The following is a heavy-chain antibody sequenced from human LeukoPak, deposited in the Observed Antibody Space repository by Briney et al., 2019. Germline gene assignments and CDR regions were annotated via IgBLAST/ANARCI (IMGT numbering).Heavy chain of an antibody. CDR3: ARDRNYDSSGSTFDP. J-gene: IGHJ5*02. CDR2: INPSGGST. CDR1: GYTFTGYY. V-gene: IGHV1-46*01. D-gene: IGHD3-22*01. Sequence: GASVKVSCKASGYTFTGYYMHWVRQAPGQGLEWMGIINPSGGSTSYAQKFQGRVTMTRDTSTSTVYMELSSLRSEDTAVYYCARDRNYDSSGSTFDPWGQGTLVTVSS.